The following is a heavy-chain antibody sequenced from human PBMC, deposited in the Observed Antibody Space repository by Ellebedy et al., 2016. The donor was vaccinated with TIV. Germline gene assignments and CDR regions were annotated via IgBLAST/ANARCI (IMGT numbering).Heavy chain of an antibody. D-gene: IGHD2-21*01. CDR3: ARDIHEAWHNWFNP. CDR2: IIPIFGTA. Sequence: SVKVSCXASGGTFSSYAISWVRQAPGQGLEWMGGIIPIFGTANYAQKFQGRVTITADESTSTAYMELSSLRSEDTAVYYCARDIHEAWHNWFNPWGQGTLVTVSS. J-gene: IGHJ5*02. V-gene: IGHV1-69*13. CDR1: GGTFSSYA.